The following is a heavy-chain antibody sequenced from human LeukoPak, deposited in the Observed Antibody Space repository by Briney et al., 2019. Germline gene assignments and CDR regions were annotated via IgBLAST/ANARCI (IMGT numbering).Heavy chain of an antibody. CDR3: ARGATITLYYYYYMDV. Sequence: SVKVSCKASGGTFSSYAISWVRQAPGQGLEWMGGIIPIFGTANYAQKFQGRVTITADESTSTAYMELSSLRSEDTAVYYCARGATITLYYYYYMDVWGKGTTVTVSS. CDR2: IIPIFGTA. V-gene: IGHV1-69*01. CDR1: GGTFSSYA. D-gene: IGHD5-24*01. J-gene: IGHJ6*03.